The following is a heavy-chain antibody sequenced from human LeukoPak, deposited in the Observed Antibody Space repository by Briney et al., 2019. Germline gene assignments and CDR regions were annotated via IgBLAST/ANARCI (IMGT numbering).Heavy chain of an antibody. CDR1: GFTFSSYT. CDR2: ISAVSTYI. CDR3: ASGGIAGRPVYYYYMDV. J-gene: IGHJ6*03. D-gene: IGHD6-6*01. V-gene: IGHV3-21*01. Sequence: PGGSLTLPCAASGFTFSSYTIHGVRQAPGKGLEWVSSISAVSTYIYYADSVKGRFTISRDNVEKSAYLELSGLSDHDTSIYYCASGGIAGRPVYYYYMDVRGKGTTVTVSS.